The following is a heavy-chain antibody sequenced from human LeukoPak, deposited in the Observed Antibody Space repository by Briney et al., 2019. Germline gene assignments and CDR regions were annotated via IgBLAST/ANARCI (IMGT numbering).Heavy chain of an antibody. CDR3: ARSFSGYYDFWSGYRSLYY. V-gene: IGHV4-38-2*01. J-gene: IGHJ4*02. Sequence: SETLSLTCAVSGYSISSGYYWGWIRQPPGKGPEWIGSIYHSGSTYYNPSLKSRVTISVDTSKNQFSLKLSSVTAADTAVYYCARSFSGYYDFWSGYRSLYYWGQGTLVTVSS. CDR1: GYSISSGYY. D-gene: IGHD3-3*01. CDR2: IYHSGST.